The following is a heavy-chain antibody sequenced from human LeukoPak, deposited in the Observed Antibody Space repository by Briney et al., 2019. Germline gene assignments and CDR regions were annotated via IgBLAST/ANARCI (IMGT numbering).Heavy chain of an antibody. D-gene: IGHD2-2*01. Sequence: GASVKVSCKASGGTFSSYAISWVRQAPGQGLEWMGGIIPIFGTANYAQKFQGRVTITTDESTSTAYMKLSSLRSEDTAVYYCARGRYIVVVPAAHDAFDIWGQGTMVTVSS. J-gene: IGHJ3*02. CDR2: IIPIFGTA. V-gene: IGHV1-69*05. CDR1: GGTFSSYA. CDR3: ARGRYIVVVPAAHDAFDI.